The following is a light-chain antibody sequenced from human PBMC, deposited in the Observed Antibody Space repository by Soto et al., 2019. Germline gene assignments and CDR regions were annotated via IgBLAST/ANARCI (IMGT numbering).Light chain of an antibody. CDR1: SSNIGSDT. Sequence: QSVLTQPPSASGTPGQRVTISCSGSSSNIGSDTVNWYQHLPGTAPKLLIYTDNQRPSGVPDRFSGSKSGTSAALAISGLQSEDEADYYCAAWDGSLNSYVFGTGTKVTVL. CDR3: AAWDGSLNSYV. J-gene: IGLJ1*01. CDR2: TDN. V-gene: IGLV1-44*01.